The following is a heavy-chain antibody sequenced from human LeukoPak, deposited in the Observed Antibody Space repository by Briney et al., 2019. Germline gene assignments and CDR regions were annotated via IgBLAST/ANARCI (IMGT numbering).Heavy chain of an antibody. D-gene: IGHD1-26*01. CDR2: MSPNSGNT. Sequence: ASVKVSCKASGYTFTSSDINWVRHATGQRLEWMGWMSPNSGNTGYAQKFQGRVTMTRNTSISTVYMELSSLRSEDTAIYYCARDLRIVSGSYLDYWGQGTLVTVSS. CDR3: ARDLRIVSGSYLDY. J-gene: IGHJ4*02. V-gene: IGHV1-8*01. CDR1: GYTFTSSD.